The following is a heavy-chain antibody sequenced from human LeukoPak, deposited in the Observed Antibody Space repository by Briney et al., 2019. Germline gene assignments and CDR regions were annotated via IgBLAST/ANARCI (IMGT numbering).Heavy chain of an antibody. CDR2: ISAYNGNT. CDR3: ARDRAIIAVAGPYWFDP. CDR1: GYTFTSYG. J-gene: IGHJ5*02. V-gene: IGHV1-18*01. Sequence: ASVTVSCKASGYTFTSYGISWVRQAPGQGLEWMGWISAYNGNTNYAQKLQGRVTMTTDTSTSTAYMELRSLRSDDTAVYYCARDRAIIAVAGPYWFDPWGQGTLVTVSS. D-gene: IGHD6-19*01.